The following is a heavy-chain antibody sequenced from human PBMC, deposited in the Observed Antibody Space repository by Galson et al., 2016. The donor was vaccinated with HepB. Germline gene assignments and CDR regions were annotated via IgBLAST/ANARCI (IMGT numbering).Heavy chain of an antibody. CDR3: VRDPYGGNGA. CDR1: GFIVSSNY. J-gene: IGHJ5*02. CDR2: VSQDGSEK. V-gene: IGHV3-7*01. D-gene: IGHD4-23*01. Sequence: SLRLSCAASGFIVSSNYMNWVRQAPGNGLEWVAIVSQDGSEKNYMDSVKGRFTISRDNAKNSLYLQLNSLRVEDTAVYYCVRDPYGGNGAWGQGTLVTVSS.